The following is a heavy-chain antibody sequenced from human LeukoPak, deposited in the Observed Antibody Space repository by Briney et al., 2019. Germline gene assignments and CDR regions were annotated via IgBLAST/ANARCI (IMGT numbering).Heavy chain of an antibody. Sequence: AGSLRLSCAASGFTFSSHRMRWVRQAAGRGLGWAASISSSSSTIFYADSVKGRFTISRDNAKNSLYLQMNSLRAEDTAVYYCARSSRELGGYAPWELMPPFDYWGQGTLVTVSS. CDR2: ISSSSSTI. CDR1: GFTFSSHR. V-gene: IGHV3-48*01. J-gene: IGHJ4*02. D-gene: IGHD1-7*01. CDR3: ARSSRELGGYAPWELMPPFDY.